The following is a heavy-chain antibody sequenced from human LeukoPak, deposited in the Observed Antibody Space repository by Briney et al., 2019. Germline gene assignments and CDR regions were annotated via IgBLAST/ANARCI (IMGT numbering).Heavy chain of an antibody. CDR2: ISDTGST. CDR1: GGSLSIHY. J-gene: IGHJ6*03. Sequence: PSETLSLTCTVSGGSLSIHYWNWIRQPPGKGLEWIGYISDTGSTYYNPSLKSRVSISVDTSKNQFSLRLNSVTAADTALYYCARDRAEFPDYDSTLYQYFMDVRGKGITVTVSS. D-gene: IGHD3-3*01. CDR3: ARDRAEFPDYDSTLYQYFMDV. V-gene: IGHV4-59*11.